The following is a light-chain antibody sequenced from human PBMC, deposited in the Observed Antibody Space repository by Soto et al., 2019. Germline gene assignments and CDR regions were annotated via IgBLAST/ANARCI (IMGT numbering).Light chain of an antibody. Sequence: QSALTQPASVSGSPGQSITIPCTGTSSDIGSYNYVSWYQQHPGEAPKLMIYDVSNRPSGISNRFSGSKSGNTASLTISGLQAEDEADYYCNSYTSSSTFVFGTGTKLTVL. CDR3: NSYTSSSTFV. CDR1: SSDIGSYNY. CDR2: DVS. V-gene: IGLV2-14*01. J-gene: IGLJ1*01.